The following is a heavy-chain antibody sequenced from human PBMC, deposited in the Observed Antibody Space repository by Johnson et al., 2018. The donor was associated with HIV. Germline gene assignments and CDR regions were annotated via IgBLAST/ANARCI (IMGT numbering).Heavy chain of an antibody. V-gene: IGHV3-11*04. CDR1: GFTFSDYY. D-gene: IGHD6-6*01. Sequence: QVQLVESGGGLVQPGGSLRLSCAASGFTFSDYYMSWIRQAPGTGLEWVSNISRSGSTIYHADFVKGRFTISRDNSKNTLYLQMNSLRAEDTAVYYCAPIAAHHDAFDIWGQGTMVTVSS. CDR2: ISRSGSTI. J-gene: IGHJ3*02. CDR3: APIAAHHDAFDI.